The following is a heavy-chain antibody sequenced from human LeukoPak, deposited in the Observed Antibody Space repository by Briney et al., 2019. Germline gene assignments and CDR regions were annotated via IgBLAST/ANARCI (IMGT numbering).Heavy chain of an antibody. Sequence: SETLSLTCTVSGASIRSHYWSWIRQPPGKGLEWIGYMYYSGNSNYNPALKSRVTISVDTSKIQFSLKLSSVTAADTAVYYCARTPTEGVAFDIWGQGTMVTVSS. CDR1: GASIRSHY. CDR3: ARTPTEGVAFDI. CDR2: MYYSGNS. V-gene: IGHV4-59*08. J-gene: IGHJ3*02. D-gene: IGHD4-17*01.